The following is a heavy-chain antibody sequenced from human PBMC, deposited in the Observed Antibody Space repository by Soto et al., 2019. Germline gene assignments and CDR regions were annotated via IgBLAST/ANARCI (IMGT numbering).Heavy chain of an antibody. J-gene: IGHJ5*02. CDR2: IWNDGSKK. CDR1: GFTFSSYG. CDR3: AGSQYSSSWYNWFDP. D-gene: IGHD6-13*01. Sequence: GGSLRLSCAASGFTFSSYGMHWVRQAPGKGLEWVAFIWNDGSKKYYADSVKGRFTISRDNSKNTLYLQMNSLRAEDTALYYCAGSQYSSSWYNWFDPWGQGTLVTVSS. V-gene: IGHV3-33*01.